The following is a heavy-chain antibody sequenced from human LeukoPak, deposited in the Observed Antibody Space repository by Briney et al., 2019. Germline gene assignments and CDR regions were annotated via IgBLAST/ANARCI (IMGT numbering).Heavy chain of an antibody. J-gene: IGHJ4*02. CDR1: GYTLTDYH. V-gene: IGHV1-2*02. CDR3: ARDPVDGYSHYDY. Sequence: GASVKVSCKASGYTLTDYHMIWVRQAPGQGLEWMAWMKPKSGGINYAQEFQGRVTVTRDTSISTAYMELSSLTSDDTARYYCARDPVDGYSHYDYWGQGTLVTVSS. D-gene: IGHD5-24*01. CDR2: MKPKSGGI.